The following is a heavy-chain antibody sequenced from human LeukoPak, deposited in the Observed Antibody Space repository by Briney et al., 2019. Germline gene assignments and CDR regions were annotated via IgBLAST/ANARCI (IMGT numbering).Heavy chain of an antibody. Sequence: PGGSLRLSCAASGFIFSNYAMSWVRQAPGKGLEWVSGISGSGDRTFYADSAKGRFTISRDNSKNTLYLQMNSLRAEDTAVYYCAARGGVDYWGQGTLVTVSS. D-gene: IGHD3-10*01. CDR2: ISGSGDRT. J-gene: IGHJ4*02. V-gene: IGHV3-23*01. CDR1: GFIFSNYA. CDR3: AARGGVDY.